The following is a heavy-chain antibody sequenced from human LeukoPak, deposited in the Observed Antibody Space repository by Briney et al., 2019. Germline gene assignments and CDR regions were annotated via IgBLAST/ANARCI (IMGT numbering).Heavy chain of an antibody. V-gene: IGHV3-7*03. D-gene: IGHD3-16*01. CDR1: GFIFTSHS. Sequence: GGSLRLSCAASGFIFTSHSMNWARQAPGKGLEWVASINHNGNVNYYADSVKGRFTISRDNAKNSLYLQMSNLRAEDTAVYFCARGGGLDVWGQGATVTVSS. J-gene: IGHJ6*02. CDR3: ARGGGLDV. CDR2: INHNGNVN.